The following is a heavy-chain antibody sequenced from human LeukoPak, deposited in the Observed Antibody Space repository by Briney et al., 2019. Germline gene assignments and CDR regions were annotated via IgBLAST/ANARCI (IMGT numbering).Heavy chain of an antibody. V-gene: IGHV1-3*01. CDR2: INAGNGNT. Sequence: GASVRVSCKASGYTFTTYAMHWVRQAPGQRLEWMGWINAGNGNTKYSQKFQGRVTITRDTSASTAYMELSSLRSEDTAVFYCARSGGDSFDYWGQGTLVTVSS. CDR1: GYTFTTYA. J-gene: IGHJ4*02. CDR3: ARSGGDSFDY. D-gene: IGHD4-17*01.